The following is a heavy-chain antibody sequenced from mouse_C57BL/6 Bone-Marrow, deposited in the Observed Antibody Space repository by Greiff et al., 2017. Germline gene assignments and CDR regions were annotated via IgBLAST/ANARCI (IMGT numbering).Heavy chain of an antibody. Sequence: QVQLQQSGAELVRPGASVKLSCKASGYTFTDYYINWVKQRPGQGLEWIARIYPGSGNTYYNEKFKGKAKLTAEKSSSTAYMQLSSLTSEDSAVYFCARYYYGSSFPWYFDVWGTGTTVTVSS. CDR1: GYTFTDYY. D-gene: IGHD1-1*01. V-gene: IGHV1-76*01. J-gene: IGHJ1*03. CDR3: ARYYYGSSFPWYFDV. CDR2: IYPGSGNT.